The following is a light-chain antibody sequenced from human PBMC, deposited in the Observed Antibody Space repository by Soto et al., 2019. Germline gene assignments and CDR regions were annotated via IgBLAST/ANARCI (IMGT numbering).Light chain of an antibody. CDR2: ADS. V-gene: IGKV3-11*01. CDR3: QQRYNWPIT. CDR1: QSVSGY. J-gene: IGKJ5*01. Sequence: EIVLTQSPATLSSSPGETATLSCRASQSVSGYIGWYQQKPGQAPRLLIYADSNRATGIPARFSGSGSGTDFTLTISSLEPEDFSVYYCQQRYNWPITFGQGTRLEIK.